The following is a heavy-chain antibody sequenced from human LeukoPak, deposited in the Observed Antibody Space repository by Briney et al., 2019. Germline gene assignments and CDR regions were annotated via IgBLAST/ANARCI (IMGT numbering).Heavy chain of an antibody. Sequence: SSETLSPTCTVSGGSISGYYWSWIRQSPGKRLEWIAYISFTGNTNYNPSLKSRVTISLDTSKTHFSLTLSSLTAADTAVYYCARSPPGWYYDNSGQYYFDTWGQGALVTVSS. CDR3: ARSPPGWYYDNSGQYYFDT. D-gene: IGHD3-22*01. CDR1: GGSISGYY. V-gene: IGHV4-59*08. CDR2: ISFTGNT. J-gene: IGHJ4*02.